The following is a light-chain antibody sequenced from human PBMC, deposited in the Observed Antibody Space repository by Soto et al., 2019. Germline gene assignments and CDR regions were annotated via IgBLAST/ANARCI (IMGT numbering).Light chain of an antibody. CDR1: QSIYKW. CDR2: AAS. Sequence: DIQMTQSPSSVSASIGDRVTISCRASQSIYKWLVWYQQKPGKAPKLLIYAASSLQSGVPSRFSGSGYGTEFSLTINSLQSEDFAVYYCQQYHNWPPYTFGQGTKVDIK. CDR3: QQYHNWPPYT. V-gene: IGKV1-12*01. J-gene: IGKJ2*01.